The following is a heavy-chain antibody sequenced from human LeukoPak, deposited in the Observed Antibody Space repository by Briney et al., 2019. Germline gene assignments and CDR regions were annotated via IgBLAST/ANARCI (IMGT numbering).Heavy chain of an antibody. D-gene: IGHD3-22*01. J-gene: IGHJ6*02. CDR1: GFTFSRYW. Sequence: GGSLRLSCVASGFTFSRYWMSWVRQAPDKGLEWVANIKQDESEIYSVDSVKGRFTISRDNAKNSLYLQMNSLRAEDTAVYYCARFHYDETLFGMDVWGQGTMITVSS. CDR3: ARFHYDETLFGMDV. CDR2: IKQDESEI. V-gene: IGHV3-7*01.